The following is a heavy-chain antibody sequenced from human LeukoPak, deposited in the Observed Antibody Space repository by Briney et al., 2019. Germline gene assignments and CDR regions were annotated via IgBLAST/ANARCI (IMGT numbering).Heavy chain of an antibody. D-gene: IGHD4-17*01. CDR2: ISAYNGNT. V-gene: IGHV1-18*01. CDR3: ARDYGDSWGFDY. Sequence: ASVKVSFKASGYTFTIYCISWVRQAPGQGLEGMGWISAYNGNTNYAQKLQGRVTMTTDTSTSTAYMELRSLRSDDTAVYYCARDYGDSWGFDYWGQGTLVTVSS. J-gene: IGHJ4*02. CDR1: GYTFTIYC.